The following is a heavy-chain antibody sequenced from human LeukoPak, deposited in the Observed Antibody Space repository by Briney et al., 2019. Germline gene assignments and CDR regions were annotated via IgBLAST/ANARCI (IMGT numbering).Heavy chain of an antibody. CDR2: IKKDGSEK. Sequence: CLRLSSTPSTSIPSYYSINCVSQVPRKWRGWVASIKKDGSEKWYVDSVKGRFTISRDNAKNSVYLQMNNLRAEETAVYYCLRDRGYSPYECWGEGTLVTVSS. CDR1: TSIPSYYS. CDR3: LRDRGYSPYEC. V-gene: IGHV3-7*01. J-gene: IGHJ4*02. D-gene: IGHD6-13*01.